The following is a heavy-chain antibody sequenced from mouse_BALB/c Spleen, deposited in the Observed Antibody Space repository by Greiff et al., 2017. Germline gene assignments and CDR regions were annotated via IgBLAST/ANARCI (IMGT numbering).Heavy chain of an antibody. J-gene: IGHJ3*01. CDR2: IYPYNGGT. Sequence: VQLQQSGPELVKPGASVKISCKASGYTFTDYNMHWVKQSHGKSLEWIGYIYPYNGGTGYNQKFKSKATLTVDNSSSTAYMELRSLTSEDSAVYYCARIYYDYDELAYWGQGTLVTVSA. D-gene: IGHD2-4*01. V-gene: IGHV1S29*02. CDR1: GYTFTDYN. CDR3: ARIYYDYDELAY.